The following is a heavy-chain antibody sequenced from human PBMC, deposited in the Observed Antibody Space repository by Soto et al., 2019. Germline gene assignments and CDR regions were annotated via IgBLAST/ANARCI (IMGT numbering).Heavy chain of an antibody. CDR1: GFTFSGSA. J-gene: IGHJ6*02. CDR2: IRSKANSYAT. V-gene: IGHV3-73*01. Sequence: GGSLGLSCGASGFTFSGSAMQWVRQASGKGLEWVGRIRSKANSYATAYAASVKGRFTISRDDSKNTAYLQMNSLKTEDTAVYYCTTTYYYGSGSYYSYYYYGMDVWGPGTTVTVSS. CDR3: TTTYYYGSGSYYSYYYYGMDV. D-gene: IGHD3-10*01.